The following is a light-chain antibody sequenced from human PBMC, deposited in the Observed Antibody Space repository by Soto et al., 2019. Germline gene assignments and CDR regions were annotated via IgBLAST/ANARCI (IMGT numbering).Light chain of an antibody. Sequence: QSLLTQPASVSGSPGQSITISCTGTSSDVGGYNYVSWYQQHPGKAPKLMIYDVSNRPSGVSNRFSGSKSGNTASLTISGLQAEDEADYYCSPYTSSSTPYVFGTGTKVTVL. CDR1: SSDVGGYNY. CDR3: SPYTSSSTPYV. J-gene: IGLJ1*01. CDR2: DVS. V-gene: IGLV2-14*01.